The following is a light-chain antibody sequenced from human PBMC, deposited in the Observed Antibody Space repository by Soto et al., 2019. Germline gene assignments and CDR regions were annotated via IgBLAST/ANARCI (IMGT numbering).Light chain of an antibody. J-gene: IGKJ1*01. Sequence: EIVLTQSPGTLSLSPGERATLSCRASQSVTNNQFAWFRQKPGQAPRLLIYDASSRPTDIPARFSGSGSGTDFTLTISRLEPEDFAVYYCQQYAKAPLTFGQGTKVDIK. CDR1: QSVTNNQ. V-gene: IGKV3-20*01. CDR3: QQYAKAPLT. CDR2: DAS.